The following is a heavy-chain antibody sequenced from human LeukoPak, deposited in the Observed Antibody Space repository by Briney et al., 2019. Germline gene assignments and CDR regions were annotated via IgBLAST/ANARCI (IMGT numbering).Heavy chain of an antibody. CDR1: GFTISTNY. D-gene: IGHD3-22*01. V-gene: IGHV3-53*01. CDR2: MYTGGSP. CDR3: ARAPFYYDSSGSPYFDG. J-gene: IGHJ4*02. Sequence: PGGPLRLSCAASGFTISTNYMSWVRQAPGKGLEWVSVMYTGGSPYYAGSVKGRFTIPRENSKNTLYLQMNSLRAEDTALYYCARAPFYYDSSGSPYFDGWGEGTLVT.